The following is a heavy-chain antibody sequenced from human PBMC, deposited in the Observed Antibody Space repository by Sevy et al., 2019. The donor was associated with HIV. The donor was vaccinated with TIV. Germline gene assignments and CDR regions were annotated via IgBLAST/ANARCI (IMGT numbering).Heavy chain of an antibody. Sequence: SETLSLTCTVSGDSISGYYWSWIRQPPGKGLEWIGYIYYSGRTNYNPSLKSRVTISEDTSKNQLSLKLSSVTAADTAVYYCARCAPYYYYGMDVWGQGTTVTVSS. V-gene: IGHV4-59*01. CDR1: GDSISGYY. CDR2: IYYSGRT. CDR3: ARCAPYYYYGMDV. J-gene: IGHJ6*02.